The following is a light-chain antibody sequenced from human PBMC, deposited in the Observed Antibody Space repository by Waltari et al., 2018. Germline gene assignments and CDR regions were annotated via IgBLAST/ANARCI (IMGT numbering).Light chain of an antibody. CDR3: QRRGHWPPDAT. CDR1: QSVSRF. V-gene: IGKV3-11*01. J-gene: IGKJ3*01. Sequence: EIVLTQSPATLSLSPGERATLSCRASQSVSRFLAWYQQKPGQAPRLFIYDTSNRATGIPARFSVSGSGTDFTLTISSLEPEDFAVYYCQRRGHWPPDATFGPGTRVDIK. CDR2: DTS.